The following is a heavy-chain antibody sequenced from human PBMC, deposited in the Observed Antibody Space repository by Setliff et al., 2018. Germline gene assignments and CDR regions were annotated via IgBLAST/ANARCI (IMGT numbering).Heavy chain of an antibody. CDR2: INHSGST. CDR3: TVYNTGSSKDHY. J-gene: IGHJ4*02. Sequence: SETLSLTCAVYGGSFSTYYWTWIRQPPGKGLEWIGEINHSGSTNYNPSLKSRVTISVDTSKNQFSLKLSSVTAADTALYYCTVYNTGSSKDHYWGQGTPVTVSS. CDR1: GGSFSTYY. V-gene: IGHV4-34*01. D-gene: IGHD2-8*02.